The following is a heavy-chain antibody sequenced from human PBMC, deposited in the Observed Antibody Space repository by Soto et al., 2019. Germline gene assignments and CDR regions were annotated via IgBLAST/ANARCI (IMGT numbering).Heavy chain of an antibody. D-gene: IGHD7-27*01. CDR3: ATWGQGNSFDY. CDR2: IFYSGST. Sequence: QVQLQESGPGLVKPSQTLSLTCTVSGGSVSSYGNYWSWIRQHPGKGLEWIGYIFYSGSTYYNPSLKSRVTISVDTSKNQFSLKLTSVTAADTAVYYCATWGQGNSFDYWGQGTLVTVSS. J-gene: IGHJ4*02. CDR1: GGSVSSYGNY. V-gene: IGHV4-31*03.